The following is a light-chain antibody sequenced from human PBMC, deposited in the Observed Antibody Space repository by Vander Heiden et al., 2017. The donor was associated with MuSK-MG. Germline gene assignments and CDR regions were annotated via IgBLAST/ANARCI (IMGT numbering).Light chain of an antibody. J-gene: IGKJ4*01. V-gene: IGKV1-39*01. CDR2: AAS. CDR1: QSISSY. CDR3: RRRDSTPLT. Sequence: DIQMTQSPSSLSASVGDRVTITCRASQSISSYLNWYQQKPGKAPKLLIYAASSLQSRVPSRFTGTASRTDFTLTISRLQPEDIATYYSRRRDSTPLTFGGGTKVEIK.